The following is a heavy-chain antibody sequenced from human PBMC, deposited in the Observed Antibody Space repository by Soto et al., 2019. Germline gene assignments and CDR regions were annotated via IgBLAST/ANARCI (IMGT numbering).Heavy chain of an antibody. CDR2: INHSGST. V-gene: IGHV4-34*01. CDR1: GGSFSGYY. J-gene: IGHJ4*02. CDR3: ARIDTNGTTREYYFDY. D-gene: IGHD1-1*01. Sequence: PSETLSLTCAVYGGSFSGYYWSWIRQPPGKGLEWIGEINHSGSTNYNPSLKSRVTISVDTSKNQFSLKLSSVTAADTAVYYCARIDTNGTTREYYFDYWGQXTLVTVSS.